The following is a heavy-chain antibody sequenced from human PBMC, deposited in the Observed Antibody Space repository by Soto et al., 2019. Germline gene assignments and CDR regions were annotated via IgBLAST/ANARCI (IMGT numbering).Heavy chain of an antibody. CDR2: IVVGSGNT. Sequence: GASGEVSCKASGFTFTSSAMQWGRQARGQRPEWIEWIVVGSGNTNYAQKFQERVTITRDMSTSTAYMELSSLRSEDTAVYYCAAVHLYYYGSGSTYYFDYWGQGTLVTVSS. D-gene: IGHD3-10*01. CDR3: AAVHLYYYGSGSTYYFDY. V-gene: IGHV1-58*02. J-gene: IGHJ4*02. CDR1: GFTFTSSA.